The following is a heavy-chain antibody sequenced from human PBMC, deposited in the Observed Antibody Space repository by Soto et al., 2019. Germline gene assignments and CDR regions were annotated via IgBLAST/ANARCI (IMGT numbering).Heavy chain of an antibody. J-gene: IGHJ6*02. CDR1: GYTFNRYY. D-gene: IGHD3-3*01. Sequence: QVQLVQSGAEVKKPGASVNVSCKASGYTFNRYYMHWVRQAPGQGLEWLGMINPSGTTTSYAQKVQGRVTMTRDTSTSKVYMALSSLRSEDTAGYYCTRGSFLEWSCMDVWGQGTTVTVSS. V-gene: IGHV1-46*02. CDR2: INPSGTTT. CDR3: TRGSFLEWSCMDV.